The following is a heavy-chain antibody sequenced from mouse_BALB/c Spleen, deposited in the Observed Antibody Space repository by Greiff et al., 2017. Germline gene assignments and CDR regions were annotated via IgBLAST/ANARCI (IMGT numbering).Heavy chain of an antibody. CDR3: AREKDYGSSYAMDY. J-gene: IGHJ4*01. CDR1: SYTFTDYA. Sequence: QVQLKESGPELVRPGVSVKISCKGSSYTFTDYAMHWVKQSHAKSLEWIGVISTYYGNTNYNQKFKGKATMTVDKSSSTAYMELARLTSEDSAVYYCAREKDYGSSYAMDYWGQGTSVTVSS. CDR2: ISTYYGNT. D-gene: IGHD1-1*01. V-gene: IGHV1-67*01.